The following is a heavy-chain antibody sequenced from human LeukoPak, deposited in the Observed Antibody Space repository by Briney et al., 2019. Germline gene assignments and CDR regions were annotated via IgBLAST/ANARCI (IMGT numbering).Heavy chain of an antibody. J-gene: IGHJ4*02. V-gene: IGHV3-48*03. CDR3: ARDQGYYGD. CDR2: ISSSGSTI. CDR1: GFPFSSYQ. Sequence: GGSLRLSCAASGFPFSSYQMNWVRQAPGKGLEWVSYISSSGSTIYYADSVRGRFTISRDNAKNSLYLQMNSLRAEDTAVYYCARDQGYYGDWGQGTLVTVSS.